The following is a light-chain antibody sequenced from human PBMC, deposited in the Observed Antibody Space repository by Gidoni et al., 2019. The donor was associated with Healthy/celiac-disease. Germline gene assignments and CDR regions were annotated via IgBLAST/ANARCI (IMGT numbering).Light chain of an antibody. CDR2: AAS. CDR1: QSISSY. J-gene: IGKJ2*01. CDR3: QQSYT. Sequence: DIQMTQSPSSLSASVGDRVTITCRASQSISSYINWYQQKPGKAPRLLIYAASSLQSGVPSRFSGSVTGTDCTLTISSLQPEDFATYYCQQSYTFGQGTKLEIK. V-gene: IGKV1-39*01.